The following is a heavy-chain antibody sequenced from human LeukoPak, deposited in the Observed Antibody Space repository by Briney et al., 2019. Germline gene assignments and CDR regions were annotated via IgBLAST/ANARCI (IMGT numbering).Heavy chain of an antibody. V-gene: IGHV4-59*01. CDR2: IYYSGST. Sequence: SETLSLTCTVSGGSISSYYWSWIRQPPGKGLEWIGYIYYSGSTNYNPSLKSRVTISVDTSKNQFSLKLSSVTAADTAVYYCARARDSGYDVHPFDYWGQGTLVTVSS. CDR1: GGSISSYY. CDR3: ARARDSGYDVHPFDY. J-gene: IGHJ4*02. D-gene: IGHD5-12*01.